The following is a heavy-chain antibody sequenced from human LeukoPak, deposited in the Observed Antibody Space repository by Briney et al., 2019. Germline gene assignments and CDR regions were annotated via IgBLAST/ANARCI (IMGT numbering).Heavy chain of an antibody. CDR3: TRQKNPGTGNGFDP. Sequence: GGSLRLSCAAPGFTFSGSAMHWVRQASGKGLEWVGRIRSRANSYATAYAASVRGRFTSYRDDSKNTADLQMNSLKTEDTAVYYCTRQKNPGTGNGFDPWGQGTLVTVSS. V-gene: IGHV3-73*01. CDR2: IRSRANSYAT. CDR1: GFTFSGSA. D-gene: IGHD1-1*01. J-gene: IGHJ5*02.